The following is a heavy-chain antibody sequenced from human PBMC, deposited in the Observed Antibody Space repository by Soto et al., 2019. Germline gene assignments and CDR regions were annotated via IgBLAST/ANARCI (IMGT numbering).Heavy chain of an antibody. Sequence: SETLSLTCTVSGGSISSSIYYWGWIRQPPGTGLEWIGSIYYSGHTYYNPSLKSRVTISVDTSKNQFSLNLTSVTAADTSAYYCAIYSSSSHYFDYWGQGTLVTVSS. J-gene: IGHJ4*02. CDR2: IYYSGHT. D-gene: IGHD6-6*01. CDR1: GGSISSSIYY. V-gene: IGHV4-39*01. CDR3: AIYSSSSHYFDY.